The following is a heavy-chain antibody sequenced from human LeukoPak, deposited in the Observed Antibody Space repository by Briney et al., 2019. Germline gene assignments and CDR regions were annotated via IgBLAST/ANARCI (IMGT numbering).Heavy chain of an antibody. Sequence: SETLSLTCTVSGGSISSYYWSWIRQPPGKGLEWIGYIYYSGSTNYNPSLKSRVTISVDTSKNQFSLELSSVTAADTAVYYCARAGRPYYYDSSGYYSVFDYWGQGTLVTVSS. CDR3: ARAGRPYYYDSSGYYSVFDY. CDR1: GGSISSYY. CDR2: IYYSGST. D-gene: IGHD3-22*01. J-gene: IGHJ4*02. V-gene: IGHV4-59*01.